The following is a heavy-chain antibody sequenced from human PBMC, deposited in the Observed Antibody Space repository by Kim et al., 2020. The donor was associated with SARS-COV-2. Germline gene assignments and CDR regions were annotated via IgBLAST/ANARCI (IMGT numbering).Heavy chain of an antibody. J-gene: IGHJ6*02. V-gene: IGHV3-30*07. Sequence: SVKGRFTISIDNSKNTVYLQMNSLRAEDTAVYYCARDRDGYSYGSSGMDVWGQGTTVTVSS. CDR3: ARDRDGYSYGSSGMDV. D-gene: IGHD5-18*01.